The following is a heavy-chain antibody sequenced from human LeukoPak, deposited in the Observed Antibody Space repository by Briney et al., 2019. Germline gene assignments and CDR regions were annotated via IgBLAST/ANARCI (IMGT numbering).Heavy chain of an antibody. V-gene: IGHV4-34*01. CDR1: GGSFSGYY. Sequence: SETLCLTCAVYGGSFSGYYWSWIRQPPGKGLEWIGEINHSGSTNYNPSLKSRVTISVDTSKNQFSLKLSSVTAADTAVYYCARFPPLRTTGQLDGGWFDPWGQGTLVTVSS. CDR3: ARFPPLRTTGQLDGGWFDP. J-gene: IGHJ5*02. CDR2: INHSGST. D-gene: IGHD6-13*01.